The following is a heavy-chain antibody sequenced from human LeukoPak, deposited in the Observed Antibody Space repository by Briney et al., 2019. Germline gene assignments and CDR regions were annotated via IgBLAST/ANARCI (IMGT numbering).Heavy chain of an antibody. J-gene: IGHJ4*02. CDR3: ARSNTSGYYPPTLRY. CDR2: INPNSGDT. D-gene: IGHD3-22*01. CDR1: GYTFTDYY. V-gene: IGHV1-2*02. Sequence: ASVKVSCKASGYTFTDYYIHWVRQAPGQGLEWMGWINPNSGDTDFAQKFQGMVTMTRDTSISTAYMELSGLRSDDTAVFYCARSNTSGYYPPTLRYWGQGTLVAVSS.